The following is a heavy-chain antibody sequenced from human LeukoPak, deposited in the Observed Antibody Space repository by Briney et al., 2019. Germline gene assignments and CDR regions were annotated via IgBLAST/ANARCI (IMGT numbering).Heavy chain of an antibody. CDR2: ISYDGSNK. CDR1: GFTFSSYA. Sequence: LPGGSLRLSCAASGFTFSSYAMHWVRQAPGKGLEWVAVISYDGSNKYYADSVKGRFTISRDNSKNTLYLQMNSLRAEDTAVYYCARVTGYNTEYFDYWGQGTLVTVSS. J-gene: IGHJ4*02. CDR3: ARVTGYNTEYFDY. V-gene: IGHV3-30-3*01. D-gene: IGHD5-24*01.